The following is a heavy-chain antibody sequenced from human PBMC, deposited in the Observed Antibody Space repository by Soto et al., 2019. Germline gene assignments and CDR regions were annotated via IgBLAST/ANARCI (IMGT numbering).Heavy chain of an antibody. D-gene: IGHD6-19*01. Sequence: SETLSLTCTVSGGSISSSDYYWAWVRQPPGKGLEWIGSIYYSGATYYNPSLKSRVTISVDTSRDQFSLELRSVTAADTAMFYCARLAMAVACHRWLDPWGQGILVTVSS. CDR3: ARLAMAVACHRWLDP. J-gene: IGHJ5*02. V-gene: IGHV4-39*01. CDR1: GGSISSSDYY. CDR2: IYYSGAT.